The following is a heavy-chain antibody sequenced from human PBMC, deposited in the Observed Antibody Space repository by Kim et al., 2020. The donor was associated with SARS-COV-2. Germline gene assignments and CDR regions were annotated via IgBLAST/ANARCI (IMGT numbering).Heavy chain of an antibody. Sequence: GGSLRLSCAASRFTFRIYWMHWVREAPGKGLVWVSRIKSDGSITHYADSVKGRFTISSDNAKNTLYLQMNSLRAEDTAVYYCAYSQYTIGWSYWGQGTLVTVSS. V-gene: IGHV3-74*01. D-gene: IGHD6-19*01. CDR3: AYSQYTIGWSY. CDR1: RFTFRIYW. CDR2: IKSDGSIT. J-gene: IGHJ4*02.